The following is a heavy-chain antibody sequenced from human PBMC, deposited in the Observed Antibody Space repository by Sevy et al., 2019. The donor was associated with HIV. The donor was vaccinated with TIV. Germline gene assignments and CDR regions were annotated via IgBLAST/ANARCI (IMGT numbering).Heavy chain of an antibody. CDR2: ISYDGNNK. D-gene: IGHD4-17*01. Sequence: GGSLRLSCAASGFIVSYYAIHWVRQAPGKGLEWVAVISYDGNNKYYGDSVKGRFTISRDNAKNTLFLQMNSLRPEDTAVYYCARDFYEFGDPRGLDSWGQGTLVTVSS. CDR3: ARDFYEFGDPRGLDS. V-gene: IGHV3-30-3*01. CDR1: GFIVSYYA. J-gene: IGHJ4*02.